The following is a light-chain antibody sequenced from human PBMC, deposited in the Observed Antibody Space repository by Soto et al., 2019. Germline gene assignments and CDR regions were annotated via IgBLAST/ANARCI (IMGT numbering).Light chain of an antibody. V-gene: IGKV1-39*01. Sequence: DIQITQSPSSLSSSVVDRFTITCRASQSIAGYLSWYQQRPGKAPKFLIYSASSLQRGVPSRFSGSGSGTDFSLTINGLQPEDFATYFCQQSFSVPITFGQGTRLEIK. CDR2: SAS. CDR3: QQSFSVPIT. CDR1: QSIAGY. J-gene: IGKJ5*01.